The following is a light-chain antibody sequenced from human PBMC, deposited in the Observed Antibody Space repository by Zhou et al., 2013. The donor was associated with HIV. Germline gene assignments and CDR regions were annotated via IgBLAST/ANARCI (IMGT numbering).Light chain of an antibody. J-gene: IGKJ1*01. CDR3: QQYSGYWT. CDR1: QSISSW. CDR2: RAS. Sequence: DIQMTQSPSTLSGGASVGDRVTITCRASQSISSWLAWYQQKPGKAPKLLIYRASTLESGVPSRFSGSGSGTEFTLTISSLQPDDVATYYCQQYSGYWTFGQGTK. V-gene: IGKV1-5*03.